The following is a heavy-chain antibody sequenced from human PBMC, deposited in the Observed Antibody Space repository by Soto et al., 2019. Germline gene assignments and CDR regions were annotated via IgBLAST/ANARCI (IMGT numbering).Heavy chain of an antibody. Sequence: ASVKVSCKASGGTFSSYAISWVRQAPGQGLEWMGGIIPIFGTANYAQKFQGRVTITADESTSTAYMELSSLRSEDTAVYYCARDFVYCSSTSCYPPGYGMDVSGQGTTVTVSS. D-gene: IGHD2-2*01. CDR2: IIPIFGTA. V-gene: IGHV1-69*13. J-gene: IGHJ6*02. CDR3: ARDFVYCSSTSCYPPGYGMDV. CDR1: GGTFSSYA.